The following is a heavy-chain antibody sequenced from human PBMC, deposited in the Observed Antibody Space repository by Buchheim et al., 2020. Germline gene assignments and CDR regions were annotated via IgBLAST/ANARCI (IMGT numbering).Heavy chain of an antibody. D-gene: IGHD3-3*01. CDR1: GFTFSSYA. Sequence: VQLVESGGGVVQPGRSLRLSCAASGFTFSSYAMHWVRQAPGKGLEWVAVISYDGSNKYYADSVKGRFTISRDNSKNTLYLQMNSLRAEDTAVYYCASSYYDFWSGYYHQYYYYYYGMDVWGQGTT. V-gene: IGHV3-30*04. CDR3: ASSYYDFWSGYYHQYYYYYYGMDV. CDR2: ISYDGSNK. J-gene: IGHJ6*02.